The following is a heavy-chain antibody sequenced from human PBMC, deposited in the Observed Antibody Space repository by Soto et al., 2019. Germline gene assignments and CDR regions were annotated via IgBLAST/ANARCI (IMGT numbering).Heavy chain of an antibody. Sequence: EVQLVESGGGLVKPGGSLRLSCAASGFTFSSYSMNWVRQAPGKGLEWVSSISSSSSYIYYADSVKGRFTISRDNAKNSLYLQMNSLRAEDTAVYYCASEGDYGSGGGMDVWGQGTTVTVSS. D-gene: IGHD3-10*01. CDR3: ASEGDYGSGGGMDV. V-gene: IGHV3-21*01. CDR2: ISSSSSYI. J-gene: IGHJ6*02. CDR1: GFTFSSYS.